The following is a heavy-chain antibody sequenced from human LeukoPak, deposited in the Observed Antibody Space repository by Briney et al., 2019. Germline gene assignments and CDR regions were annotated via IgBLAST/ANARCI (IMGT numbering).Heavy chain of an antibody. CDR3: ARVLITMVRGARSYYGMDV. CDR1: GFTFSSYS. J-gene: IGHJ6*02. Sequence: PGGSLRLSCAASGFTFSSYSMNWVRQAPGKGLEWVSSISSSSSYIYYADSVKGRFTISRDNAKNSLYLQMNSLRAEDTAVYYCARVLITMVRGARSYYGMDVWGQGTTVTVSS. CDR2: ISSSSSYI. D-gene: IGHD3-10*01. V-gene: IGHV3-21*01.